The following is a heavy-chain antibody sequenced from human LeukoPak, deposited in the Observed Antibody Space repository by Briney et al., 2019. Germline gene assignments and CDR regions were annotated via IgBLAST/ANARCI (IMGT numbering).Heavy chain of an antibody. CDR3: AIHRMVRVRPYYFDY. V-gene: IGHV3-48*01. D-gene: IGHD3-10*01. CDR1: GFTFSSYS. J-gene: IGHJ4*02. Sequence: GSLRLSCAASGFTFSSYSMNWVRQAPGKGLEWVSYISSSSSTIYYADSVKGRFTISRDNAKNSLYLQMNSLRAEDTAVYYCAIHRMVRVRPYYFDYWGQGTLVTVSS. CDR2: ISSSSSTI.